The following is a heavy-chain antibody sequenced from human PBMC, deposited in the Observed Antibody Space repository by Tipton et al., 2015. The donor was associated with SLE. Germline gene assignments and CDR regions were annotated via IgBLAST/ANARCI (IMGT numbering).Heavy chain of an antibody. CDR1: GGSLRSYY. CDR3: ARAMAWTGDPLHFDY. Sequence: TLSLTCTFSGGSLRSYYWTWIRQPAGKGLEWIGRVYFGGSTNYNPSLKSRVAISLDTSKNQFSLKLKSVTAADTAVYFCARAMAWTGDPLHFDYWGQGSLVTVSS. V-gene: IGHV4-4*07. CDR2: VYFGGST. J-gene: IGHJ4*02. D-gene: IGHD3/OR15-3a*01.